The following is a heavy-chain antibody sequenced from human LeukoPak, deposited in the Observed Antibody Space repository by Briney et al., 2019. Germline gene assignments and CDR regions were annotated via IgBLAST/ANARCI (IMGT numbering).Heavy chain of an antibody. CDR3: ARGPLPDY. CDR1: GFTFSSYS. Sequence: GGSLRLSCAASGFTFSSYSMNWVRQAPGKGLEWVSSISSSSSSIYYADSVTGRFTISRDNAKNSLYLQMNSLRAEDTAVYYCARGPLPDYWGQGTLVTVSS. CDR2: ISSSSSSI. V-gene: IGHV3-21*01. J-gene: IGHJ4*02.